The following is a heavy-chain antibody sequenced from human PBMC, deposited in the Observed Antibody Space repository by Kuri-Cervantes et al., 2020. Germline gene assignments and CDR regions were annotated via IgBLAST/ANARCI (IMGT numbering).Heavy chain of an antibody. CDR1: GFSLSTSGVG. CDR2: IYWDDDK. Sequence: SGPTLVKPTQTLTLTCTFSGFSLSTSGVGVGWIRQPPRKALEWLALIYWDDDKRYSPSLKSRLTVTKDTSKNQVVLTMANMDPVDTATYYCAQMGASSHGYYFEYWGQGTLVTVSS. J-gene: IGHJ4*02. V-gene: IGHV2-5*02. D-gene: IGHD6-13*01. CDR3: AQMGASSHGYYFEY.